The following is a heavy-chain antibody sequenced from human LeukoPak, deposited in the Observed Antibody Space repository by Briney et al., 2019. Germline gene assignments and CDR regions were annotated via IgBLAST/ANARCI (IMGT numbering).Heavy chain of an antibody. D-gene: IGHD1/OR15-1a*01. Sequence: GASVKVSCKASGYTLTDYYIHWVRQAPGQGLEWMGWINPNSGDTTYAQKFQGGLTMTRDTSISSAYMDLSRLNSDDTAVYFCAREEQYNNFFDYWGQGTLVTVSS. V-gene: IGHV1-2*02. CDR2: INPNSGDT. J-gene: IGHJ4*02. CDR1: GYTLTDYY. CDR3: AREEQYNNFFDY.